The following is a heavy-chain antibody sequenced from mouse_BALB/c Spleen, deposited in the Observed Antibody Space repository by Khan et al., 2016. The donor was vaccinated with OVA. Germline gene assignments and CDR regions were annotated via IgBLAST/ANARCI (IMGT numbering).Heavy chain of an antibody. V-gene: IGHV5-15*02. J-gene: IGHJ3*01. CDR2: ISSVAYSI. Sequence: EVELVESGGGLVQPGGSRKLPCAASGFTFIDYGMAWVRQTPGKGPEWIAFISSVAYSIYYADTVTGRFTISRENAKNTLYLEMSRLRSDDTAMYYCARGGFAYWGQGTLVTVSA. CDR3: ARGGFAY. CDR1: GFTFIDYG.